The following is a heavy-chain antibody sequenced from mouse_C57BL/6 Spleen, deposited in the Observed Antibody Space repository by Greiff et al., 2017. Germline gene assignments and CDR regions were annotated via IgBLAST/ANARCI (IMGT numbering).Heavy chain of an antibody. Sequence: EVQLQQSGPELVKPGASVKISCKASGYTFTDYYMNWVKQSPGKSLEWIGDINPNNGGTSYNQKFKGKATLTVDKSSSTAYMELRSLTSEDSAVYYCARYDYDEDYYAMDYWGQGTSVTVSS. CDR3: ARYDYDEDYYAMDY. V-gene: IGHV1-26*01. CDR1: GYTFTDYY. J-gene: IGHJ4*01. D-gene: IGHD2-4*01. CDR2: INPNNGGT.